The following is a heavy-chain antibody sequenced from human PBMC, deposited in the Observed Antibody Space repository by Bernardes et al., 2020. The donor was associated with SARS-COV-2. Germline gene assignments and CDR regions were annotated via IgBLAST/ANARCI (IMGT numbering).Heavy chain of an antibody. CDR2: ISSSGSYI. D-gene: IGHD3-10*01. V-gene: IGHV3-21*01. J-gene: IGHJ4*02. CDR3: ARGGGDFYGSESRDFDS. CDR1: GFTFSSYA. Sequence: RGSLRLSCAASGFTFSSYAMNWVRQAPGKGLEWVSSISSSGSYISYADSVEGRFTISRDNSKNSLYLQMNSLRGEDTAVYYCARGGGDFYGSESRDFDSWGQGTLVTVSS.